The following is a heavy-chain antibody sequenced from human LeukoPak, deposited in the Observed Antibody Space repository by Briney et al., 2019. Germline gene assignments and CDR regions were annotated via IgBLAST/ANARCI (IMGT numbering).Heavy chain of an antibody. CDR2: ISSSSSYI. CDR1: GFTVSSNY. J-gene: IGHJ5*02. V-gene: IGHV3-21*01. D-gene: IGHD3-16*02. CDR3: ARDRIDNWFDP. Sequence: GGSLRLSCAASGFTVSSNYMSWVRQAPGKGLEWVSSISSSSSYIYYADSVKGRFTISRDNAKNSLYLQMNSLRAEDTAVYYCARDRIDNWFDPWGQGTLVTVSS.